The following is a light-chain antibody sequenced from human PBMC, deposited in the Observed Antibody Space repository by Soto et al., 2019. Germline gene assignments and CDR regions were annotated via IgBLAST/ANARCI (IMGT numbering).Light chain of an antibody. CDR1: SSDVGGYNY. V-gene: IGLV2-11*01. CDR2: DVT. J-gene: IGLJ2*01. Sequence: QSALTQPRSVFGSPGQSVTISCTGTSSDVGGYNYVSWYQQLPGKAPKLMIYDVTKRPSGVPDRFSGSKSGNTASLTISGLQAEDEADYYCCSYTGSYTLIFGGGTKVTVL. CDR3: CSYTGSYTLI.